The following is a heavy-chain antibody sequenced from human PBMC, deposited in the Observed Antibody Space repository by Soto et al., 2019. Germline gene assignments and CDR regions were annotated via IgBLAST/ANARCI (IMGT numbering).Heavy chain of an antibody. Sequence: QVQLVQSGAEVKEPGASVKVSCKASGYTFITYGMSWVRQAPGQGLDWMGWISTYNGDTKYADRLQGRVAMTTDTTTGTAYMELRSLRSDDTAVYYCARGPTDYYDNSGDYSLDYWGGGTLVTVSS. D-gene: IGHD3-22*01. V-gene: IGHV1-18*01. J-gene: IGHJ4*02. CDR1: GYTFITYG. CDR3: ARGPTDYYDNSGDYSLDY. CDR2: ISTYNGDT.